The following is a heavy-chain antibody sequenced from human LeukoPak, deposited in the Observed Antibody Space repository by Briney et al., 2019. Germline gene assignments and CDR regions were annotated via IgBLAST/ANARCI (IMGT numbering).Heavy chain of an antibody. CDR1: GYTFTGYY. V-gene: IGHV1-2*02. CDR3: ARDRSPVGATWEDAFDI. D-gene: IGHD1-26*01. CDR2: INPNSGGT. J-gene: IGHJ3*02. Sequence: ASVKVSCKASGYTFTGYYMHWVRQAPGQGLEWMGWINPNSGGTNYAQKFQGRVTMTRDTSISTAYMELSRLRSDDTAVYYCARDRSPVGATWEDAFDIWGQGTMVTVSS.